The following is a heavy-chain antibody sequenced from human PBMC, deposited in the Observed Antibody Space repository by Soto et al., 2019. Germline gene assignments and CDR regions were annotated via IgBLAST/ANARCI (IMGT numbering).Heavy chain of an antibody. CDR3: ARQGYCSSTSCPNYGMDV. D-gene: IGHD2-2*01. CDR1: GGSISSYY. V-gene: IGHV4-59*08. J-gene: IGHJ6*02. Sequence: PSETLSLTCTVSGGSISSYYWSWIRQPPGKGLEWIGYIYYSGSTNYNPSLKSRVTISVDTSKNQFSLKLSSVTAADTAVYYCARQGYCSSTSCPNYGMDVWGQGTTVTVSS. CDR2: IYYSGST.